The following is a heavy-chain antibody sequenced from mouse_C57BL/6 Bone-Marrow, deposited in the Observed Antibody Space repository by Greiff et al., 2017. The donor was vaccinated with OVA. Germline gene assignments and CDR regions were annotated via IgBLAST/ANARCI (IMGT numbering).Heavy chain of an antibody. CDR2: INPNNGGT. V-gene: IGHV1-26*01. Sequence: VQLQQSGPELVKPGASVKISCKASGYTFTDYYMNWVKQSHGKSLEWIGDINPNNGGTSYNQKFKGKATLTVDKSSSTAYMELRSLTSEDSAVYYCARWRWAYWGQGTLVTVSA. D-gene: IGHD2-3*01. CDR3: ARWRWAY. CDR1: GYTFTDYY. J-gene: IGHJ3*01.